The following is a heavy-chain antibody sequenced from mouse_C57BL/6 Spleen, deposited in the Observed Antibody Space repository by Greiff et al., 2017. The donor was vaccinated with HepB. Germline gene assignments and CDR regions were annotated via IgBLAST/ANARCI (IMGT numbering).Heavy chain of an antibody. CDR3: ARAMDY. CDR1: GYTFTSYW. V-gene: IGHV1-50*01. Sequence: QVQLQQPGAELVKPGASVKLSCKASGYTFTSYWMQWVKQRPGQGLEWIGEIDPSDSYTNYNQKFKGKATLTVDTSSSTAYMQRSSLTSEDSAVYYCARAMDYWGQGTSVTVAS. J-gene: IGHJ4*01. CDR2: IDPSDSYT.